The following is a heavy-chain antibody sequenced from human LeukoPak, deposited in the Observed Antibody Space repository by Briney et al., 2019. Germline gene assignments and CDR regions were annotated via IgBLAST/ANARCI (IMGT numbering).Heavy chain of an antibody. CDR1: GGSISGYY. CDR3: ARASEMTTNHL. V-gene: IGHV4-59*01. D-gene: IGHD5-24*01. CDR2: IYYTGST. J-gene: IGHJ4*02. Sequence: KPSETLSLTCTVSGGSISGYYWNWIRQPPGKGLEWIGLIYYTGSTNNNPSLKSRVTISVDTSKSQFSLNLSSVTAADTAVYYCARASEMTTNHLWGQGTLVTVSS.